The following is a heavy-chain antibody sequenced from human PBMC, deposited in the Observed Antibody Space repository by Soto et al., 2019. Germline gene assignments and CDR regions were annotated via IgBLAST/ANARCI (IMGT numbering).Heavy chain of an antibody. CDR3: ARERVVVPAAMLGSGWFDP. V-gene: IGHV3-30-3*01. Sequence: QVQLVESGGGVVQPGRSLRLSCAASGFTFSSYAMHWVRQAPGKGLEWVAVISYDGSNKYYADSVKGRFTISRDNSKNTLYLQMTSLRAEDTAVYYCARERVVVPAAMLGSGWFDPWGQGTLVTVSS. CDR2: ISYDGSNK. CDR1: GFTFSSYA. J-gene: IGHJ5*02. D-gene: IGHD2-2*01.